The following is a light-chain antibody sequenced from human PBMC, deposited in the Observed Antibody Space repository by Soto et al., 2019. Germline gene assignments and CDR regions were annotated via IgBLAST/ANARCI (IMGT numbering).Light chain of an antibody. J-gene: IGLJ1*01. CDR1: SSDIGLYNY. CDR3: SSYTSSSLYV. CDR2: EVR. Sequence: QSVLGQPASMSGSPGQSITIHCTRASSDIGLYNYVSWHQQRPGKAPKRMIYEVRNRPSGISNRFSGSKSGNTASLTISGLQAEDEADYYCSSYTSSSLYVFGAGTKVTVL. V-gene: IGLV2-14*01.